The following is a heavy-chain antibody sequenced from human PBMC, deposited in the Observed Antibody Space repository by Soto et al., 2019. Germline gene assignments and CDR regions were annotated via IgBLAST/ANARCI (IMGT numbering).Heavy chain of an antibody. CDR2: INHSGST. D-gene: IGHD3-22*01. Sequence: SETLSLTCAVYGGSFSGYYWSWIRQPPGKGLEWIGEINHSGSTNYNPSLKSRVTISVDTSKNQFPLKLSSVTAADTAVYYCARGPITTNPRFDPWGQGTLVTVPQ. CDR1: GGSFSGYY. J-gene: IGHJ5*02. V-gene: IGHV4-34*01. CDR3: ARGPITTNPRFDP.